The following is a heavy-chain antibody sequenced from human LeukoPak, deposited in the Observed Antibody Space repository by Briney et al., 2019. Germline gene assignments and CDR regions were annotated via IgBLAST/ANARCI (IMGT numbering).Heavy chain of an antibody. J-gene: IGHJ6*02. CDR3: ARDRSHVLRYFDWLGTDYYYYGMDV. V-gene: IGHV1-18*01. CDR1: GYTFTSYG. Sequence: ASVKVSCKASGYTFTSYGISWVRQAPGQGLEWMGWISAYNGNTNYAQKLQGRVTMTTDTSTSTAYMELRSLRSDDTAVYYCARDRSHVLRYFDWLGTDYYYYGMDVWGQGTTVTVSS. CDR2: ISAYNGNT. D-gene: IGHD3-9*01.